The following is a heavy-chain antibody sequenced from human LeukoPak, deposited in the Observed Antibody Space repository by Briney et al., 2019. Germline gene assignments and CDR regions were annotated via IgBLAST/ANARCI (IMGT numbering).Heavy chain of an antibody. Sequence: PSETLSLTCTVSGGSISSSSYYWGWIRQPPGKGLEWIGSIYYSGSTYYNPSLKSRVTISVDTSKNQFSLKLSSVTAADTAVYYCARDDRRTYYYDSSGGIGFDYWGQGTLVTVYS. CDR1: GGSISSSSYY. CDR3: ARDDRRTYYYDSSGGIGFDY. J-gene: IGHJ4*02. V-gene: IGHV4-39*07. D-gene: IGHD3-22*01. CDR2: IYYSGST.